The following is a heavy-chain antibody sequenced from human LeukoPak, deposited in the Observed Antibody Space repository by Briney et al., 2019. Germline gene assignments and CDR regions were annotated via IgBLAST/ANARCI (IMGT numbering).Heavy chain of an antibody. V-gene: IGHV4-30-4*01. Sequence: SQTLSLTCTVSGGSISCGDYYWSWIRQPPGKGLEWIGYIYYSGGTYYNPSLKSRVTISVDTPKNQFSLKLSSVTAADTAVYYCARSRGYSYGGWGQGTLVTVSS. J-gene: IGHJ4*02. CDR2: IYYSGGT. CDR1: GGSISCGDYY. CDR3: ARSRGYSYGG. D-gene: IGHD5-18*01.